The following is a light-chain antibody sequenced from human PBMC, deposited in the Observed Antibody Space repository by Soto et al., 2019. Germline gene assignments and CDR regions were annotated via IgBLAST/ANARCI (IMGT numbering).Light chain of an antibody. J-gene: IGKJ3*01. Sequence: EIVFTQSPATRSLSPGERATLSCRASQSVSSYLAWYQQKPGQAPRLLIYDASNRANGIPARFSGSGSGTDLTLTISSLEPEDFAVYACQQRSNWPTFTFGPGTKVDIK. CDR1: QSVSSY. V-gene: IGKV3-11*01. CDR3: QQRSNWPTFT. CDR2: DAS.